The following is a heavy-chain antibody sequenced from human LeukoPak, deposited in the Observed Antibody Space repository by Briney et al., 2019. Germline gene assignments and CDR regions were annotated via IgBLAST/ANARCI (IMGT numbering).Heavy chain of an antibody. CDR2: INPSGGST. CDR1: GYTFTSYY. V-gene: IGHV1-46*01. J-gene: IGHJ4*02. D-gene: IGHD3-16*02. CDR3: ARAGMITFGGVIVIFPFDY. Sequence: ASVKVSCKASGYTFTSYYMHWVRQPPGQGLEWMGIINPSGGSTSYAQKFQGRVTMTRDTSTSTVYMELSSLRSEDTAVYYCARAGMITFGGVIVIFPFDYWGQGTLVTVSS.